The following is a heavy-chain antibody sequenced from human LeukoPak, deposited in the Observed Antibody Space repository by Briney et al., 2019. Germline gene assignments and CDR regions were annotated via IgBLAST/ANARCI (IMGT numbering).Heavy chain of an antibody. Sequence: GESLKISCKGLGYSFSSYWNAWVRQKPGKGLEWMGIIYPGGSETRYDPSFQGQVTISADSSTSTAYLQWSSLRASDTAMYYCARASRDGYNQNFDHWGQGTLVTVSS. D-gene: IGHD5-24*01. J-gene: IGHJ4*02. V-gene: IGHV5-51*01. CDR1: GYSFSSYW. CDR2: IYPGGSET. CDR3: ARASRDGYNQNFDH.